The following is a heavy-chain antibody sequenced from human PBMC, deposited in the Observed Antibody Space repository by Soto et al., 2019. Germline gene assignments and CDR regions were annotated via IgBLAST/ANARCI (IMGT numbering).Heavy chain of an antibody. CDR2: FDTEDGET. J-gene: IGHJ4*02. V-gene: IGHV1-24*01. Sequence: ASVKVSCKVSGYTLTELSMHWVRQAPGKGREWMGGFDTEDGETIYVQKFQGRVTITKDTSTDTTNMVLSSLTSQDKAVYYCATSTMGVVAGDFDYWGQGTLVTVSS. D-gene: IGHD6-19*01. CDR3: ATSTMGVVAGDFDY. CDR1: GYTLTELS.